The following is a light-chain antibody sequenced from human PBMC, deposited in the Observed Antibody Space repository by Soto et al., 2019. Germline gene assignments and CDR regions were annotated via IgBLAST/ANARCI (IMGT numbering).Light chain of an antibody. J-gene: IGLJ3*02. CDR1: SSNIGSNT. CDR3: AAWDDSLNANWV. Sequence: QSVLTQPPSASGTPGQRVTISCSGISSNIGSNTVNWYQHLPGTAPKLLISSNNQRPSGVPDRYSGSKSGTSASLAISGLQSEDEDDYYCAAWDDSLNANWVFGGGTKLTVL. CDR2: SNN. V-gene: IGLV1-44*01.